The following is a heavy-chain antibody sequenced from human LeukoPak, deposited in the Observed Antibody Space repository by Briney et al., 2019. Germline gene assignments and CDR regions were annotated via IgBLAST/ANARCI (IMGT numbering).Heavy chain of an antibody. CDR3: ARDIAGATLGGWFDP. Sequence: ASVKVSCKASGYTFTGYYMHWVRQAPGQGLEWMGWMNPNSGSAAYAQKFQGRVTITRNTSITTAYMDLSSLTSEDTAVYYCARDIAGATLGGWFDPWGQGTLVTVSS. CDR1: GYTFTGYY. J-gene: IGHJ5*02. CDR2: MNPNSGSA. D-gene: IGHD1-1*01. V-gene: IGHV1-8*03.